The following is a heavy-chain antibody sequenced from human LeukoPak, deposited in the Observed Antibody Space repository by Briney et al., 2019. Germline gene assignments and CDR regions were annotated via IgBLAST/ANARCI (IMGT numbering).Heavy chain of an antibody. J-gene: IGHJ4*02. CDR1: GGSVSSGSYY. Sequence: SETLSLTCTVSGGSVSSGSYYWSWIRQPPGKGLEWIGYIYYSGSTTYNPSLKSRVTMSVDTSKNQFSLKLTSVTAADTAVYYCASIPASGAPLSNWGQGTLVTVSS. CDR2: IYYSGST. D-gene: IGHD2-2*01. V-gene: IGHV4-61*01. CDR3: ASIPASGAPLSN.